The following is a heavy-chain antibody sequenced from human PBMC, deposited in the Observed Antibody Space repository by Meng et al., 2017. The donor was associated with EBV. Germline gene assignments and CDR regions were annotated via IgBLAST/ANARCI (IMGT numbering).Heavy chain of an antibody. D-gene: IGHD6-13*01. CDR2: IIPIFGTA. CDR3: ARAEIAAAGRLDY. V-gene: IGHV1-69*06. J-gene: IGHJ4*02. CDR1: GGTFSSYA. Sequence: GRLVQVGGEVKKPGSSVKVSCKASGGTFSSYAISWVRQAPGQGLEWMGGIIPIFGTANYAQKFQGRVTITADKSTSTAYMELSSLRSEDTAVYYCARAEIAAAGRLDYWGQGTLVTVSS.